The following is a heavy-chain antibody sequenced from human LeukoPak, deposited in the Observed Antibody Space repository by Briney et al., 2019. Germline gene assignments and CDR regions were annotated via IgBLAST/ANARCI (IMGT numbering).Heavy chain of an antibody. Sequence: GGSLRLSCAATGFTFSSYAMTWVRQAPGKGLEWVAVISYDGSNKYYADSVKGRFTISRDNSKNTLYLQMNSLRAEDTAVYYCARDLDYGDFDYWGQGTLVTVSS. J-gene: IGHJ4*02. CDR3: ARDLDYGDFDY. V-gene: IGHV3-30-3*01. CDR1: GFTFSSYA. CDR2: ISYDGSNK. D-gene: IGHD4-17*01.